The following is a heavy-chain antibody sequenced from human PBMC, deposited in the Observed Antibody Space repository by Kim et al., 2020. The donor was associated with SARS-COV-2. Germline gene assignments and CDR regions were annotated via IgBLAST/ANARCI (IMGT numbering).Heavy chain of an antibody. D-gene: IGHD3-22*01. CDR2: ITYDGDNK. J-gene: IGHJ3*01. V-gene: IGHV3-30*03. CDR1: GFTFSSYG. CDR3: ATAHSRGYYLESAFDF. Sequence: GGSLRLSCVASGFTFSSYGMHWVRQAPGKGLEWVSVITYDGDNKYYAESVKGRFTISRDISKNTLYLQMSILRTEDTAVYYCATAHSRGYYLESAFDFGG.